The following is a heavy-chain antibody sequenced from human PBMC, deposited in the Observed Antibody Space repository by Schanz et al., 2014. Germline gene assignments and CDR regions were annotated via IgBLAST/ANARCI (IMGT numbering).Heavy chain of an antibody. J-gene: IGHJ4*02. CDR3: ARDKGGYYPFDY. Sequence: EVQLVESGGGLVQPGGSLTLSCAASGFPFSPYWMSWVRQAPGKGLEWVANIKGDGSERYYVDSVKGRFTISRDNAKNSLFLQMNSLRAEDTAVYYCARDKGGYYPFDYWGQGTLVTVSS. CDR1: GFPFSPYW. V-gene: IGHV3-7*01. D-gene: IGHD3-3*01. CDR2: IKGDGSER.